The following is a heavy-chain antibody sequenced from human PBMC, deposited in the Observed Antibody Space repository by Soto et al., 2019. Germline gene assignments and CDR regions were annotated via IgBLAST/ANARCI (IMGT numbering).Heavy chain of an antibody. CDR1: GYTFTSYG. CDR3: ARDWFGVDY. D-gene: IGHD3-16*01. J-gene: IGHJ4*02. Sequence: QVQLVQSGAEVKKPGASVKVSCKASGYTFTSYGISWVRQAPGQGLEWMGWITAYNGNTNYAQKLQGRVTMTTDTTPGTGYLEPRSLRSDDTAVYYCARDWFGVDYWGQGTLVTVSS. CDR2: ITAYNGNT. V-gene: IGHV1-18*01.